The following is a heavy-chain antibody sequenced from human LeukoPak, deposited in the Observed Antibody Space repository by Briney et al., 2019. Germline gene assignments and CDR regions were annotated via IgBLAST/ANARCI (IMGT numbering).Heavy chain of an antibody. D-gene: IGHD4-17*01. CDR1: GGSINSYY. CDR3: ARHGLKVTTWGAGGY. V-gene: IGHV4-59*08. CDR2: IYYSGNT. Sequence: SETLSLTCTVSGGSINSYYWSWIRQPPGKGLEWIGYIYYSGNTNYNPSLKSRVTISVDTSNNQFSLKLSSVTAADTAVYYCARHGLKVTTWGAGGYWGQGTLVTVSS. J-gene: IGHJ4*02.